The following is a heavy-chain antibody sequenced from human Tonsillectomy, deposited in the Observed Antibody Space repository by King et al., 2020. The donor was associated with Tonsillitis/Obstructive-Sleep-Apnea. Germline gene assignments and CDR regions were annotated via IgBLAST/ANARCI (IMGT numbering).Heavy chain of an antibody. CDR1: GYTFTNFG. CDR2: ISAYNGNT. CDR3: ARDWGGQPLAEAKTIDF. D-gene: IGHD3-10*01. J-gene: IGHJ4*02. Sequence: QLVQSGAEVKKPGASVKVSCKASGYTFTNFGISWVRQAPGQGLEWMGWISAYNGNTNYAQRLKGRITLSTDTSTSTAYMELKSLRSDDTAVYYCARDWGGQPLAEAKTIDFWGQGTLVAISS. V-gene: IGHV1-18*01.